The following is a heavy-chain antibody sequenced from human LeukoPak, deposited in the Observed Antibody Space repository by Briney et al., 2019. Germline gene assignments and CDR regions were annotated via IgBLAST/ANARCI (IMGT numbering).Heavy chain of an antibody. J-gene: IGHJ5*02. V-gene: IGHV4-34*01. Sequence: SETLSLTCAVYGGSFSGYYWSWIRQPPGKGLEWIGEINHSGGTNYNPSLKSRVTISVDTSKNQFSLKLSSVTAADTAVYYCARGTVPDPWGQGTLVTVSS. CDR3: ARGTVPDP. CDR1: GGSFSGYY. CDR2: INHSGGT.